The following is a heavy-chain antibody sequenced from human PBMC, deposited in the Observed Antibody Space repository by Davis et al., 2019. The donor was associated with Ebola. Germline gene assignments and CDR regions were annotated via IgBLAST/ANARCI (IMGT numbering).Heavy chain of an antibody. CDR2: ISPDGRTT. CDR1: GFTLRSYW. J-gene: IGHJ5*01. D-gene: IGHD3-3*01. CDR3: VRNGESGTYGWFES. Sequence: GESLKISCAAPGFTLRSYWMHWVRQAPGKGLVWVSRISPDGRTTSYAESVKGRFTITRDNARDTLHLQMNSLRVEDTAVYYCVRNGESGTYGWFESWGQGTLATVSS. V-gene: IGHV3-74*01.